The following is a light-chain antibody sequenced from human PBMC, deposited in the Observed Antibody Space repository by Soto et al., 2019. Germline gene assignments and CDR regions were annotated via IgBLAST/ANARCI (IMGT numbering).Light chain of an antibody. J-gene: IGKJ3*01. CDR2: VAS. V-gene: IGKV1-39*01. Sequence: DIQLTQSPTSLSASVGDRVTITCRTSQRISDNLHWYQQKPGKAPDLLIYVASNVQNGVPSRFRGGGSGTEFTLTISSLQPEDFATYFCQRSYGSSFTFGPGTRVDVK. CDR1: QRISDN. CDR3: QRSYGSSFT.